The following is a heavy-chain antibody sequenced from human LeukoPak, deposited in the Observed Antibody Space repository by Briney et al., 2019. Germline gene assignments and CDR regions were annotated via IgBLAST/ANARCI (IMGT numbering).Heavy chain of an antibody. V-gene: IGHV3-23*01. J-gene: IGHJ4*02. CDR3: AKDRRDYYDSSGPRGMPNPLFDY. Sequence: PGGSLRLSCAASGFTFSTYAMNWVRQASGKGLEWVSTISGSGGSTYYADSVKGRFTISRDSSKNTLYLQMNRLRVEDTAVYYCAKDRRDYYDSSGPRGMPNPLFDYWGQGTLVTVSS. CDR1: GFTFSTYA. CDR2: ISGSGGST. D-gene: IGHD3-22*01.